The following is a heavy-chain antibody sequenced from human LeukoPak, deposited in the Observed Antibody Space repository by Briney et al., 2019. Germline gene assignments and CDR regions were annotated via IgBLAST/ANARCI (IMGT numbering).Heavy chain of an antibody. CDR1: GFTFSNYW. Sequence: GGSLRLSCAASGFTFSNYWMHWVRQAPGKGRVWVSRINSDGSSRNYADSVKGRFTISRDNAKNTLYLQMNSLRAEDTAVYYCASASSHRIAAGGDYWGQGTLVTVSS. V-gene: IGHV3-74*01. J-gene: IGHJ4*02. D-gene: IGHD6-13*01. CDR3: ASASSHRIAAGGDY. CDR2: INSDGSSR.